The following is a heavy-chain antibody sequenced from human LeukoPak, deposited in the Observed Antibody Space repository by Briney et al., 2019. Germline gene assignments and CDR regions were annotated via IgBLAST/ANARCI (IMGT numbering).Heavy chain of an antibody. CDR1: GGSFSGYY. V-gene: IGHV4-34*01. D-gene: IGHD6-13*01. CDR3: ARGLLARLRQRLVD. Sequence: SETLSLTCAVYGGSFSGYYWSWIRQPPGKGLEWIGEINHSGSTNYNPSLKSRVTISVDTSKNQFSLKLSSVTAADTAVYYCARGLLARLRQRLVDWGQGTLVTVSS. J-gene: IGHJ4*02. CDR2: INHSGST.